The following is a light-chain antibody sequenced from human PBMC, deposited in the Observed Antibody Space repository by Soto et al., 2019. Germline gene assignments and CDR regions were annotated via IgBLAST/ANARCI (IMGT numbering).Light chain of an antibody. V-gene: IGLV2-14*03. J-gene: IGLJ2*01. CDR3: SSYRTITTVV. Sequence: QSALTQPASVSGSPGQSITISCTGTNNDIGNYDYVSWYQQYPGKAPKLLIFDVTNRPSGVSDRFSGSKSGNTASLTISGLQTEDEANYYCSSYRTITTVVMGEGTKLTVL. CDR2: DVT. CDR1: NNDIGNYDY.